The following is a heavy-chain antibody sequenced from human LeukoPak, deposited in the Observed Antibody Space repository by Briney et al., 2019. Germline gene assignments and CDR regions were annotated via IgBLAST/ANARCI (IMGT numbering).Heavy chain of an antibody. CDR2: ISTNGGVT. V-gene: IGHV3-64D*09. CDR3: VKAGRTGTTYYYYYGMDV. CDR1: GFTFSRYA. Sequence: GGSLRLSCSASGFTFSRYAMHWVRQAPGKGLEYVSAISTNGGVTYYADSVKGRFTISRDNSKNTLYLEMSSLRVEDTAVYYCVKAGRTGTTYYYYYGMDVWGQGTTVTVSS. J-gene: IGHJ6*02. D-gene: IGHD1-1*01.